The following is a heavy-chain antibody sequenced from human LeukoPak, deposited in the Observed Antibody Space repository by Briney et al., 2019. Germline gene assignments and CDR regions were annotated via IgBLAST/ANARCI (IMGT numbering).Heavy chain of an antibody. Sequence: GGSLRLSCAASGFTFSRYWMYWVRQAPGKGLVWVSRINSDGSSTSYADSVKGRFTISRDNAKNTLYLQMNSLRAEDTAVYYCARDAGGYDFWSGYSSSWFDPWGQGTLVTVSS. V-gene: IGHV3-74*01. CDR3: ARDAGGYDFWSGYSSSWFDP. CDR2: INSDGSST. J-gene: IGHJ5*02. CDR1: GFTFSRYW. D-gene: IGHD3-3*01.